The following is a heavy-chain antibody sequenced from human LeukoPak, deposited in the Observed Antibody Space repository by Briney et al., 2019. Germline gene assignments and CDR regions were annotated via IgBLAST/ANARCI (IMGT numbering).Heavy chain of an antibody. J-gene: IGHJ6*03. D-gene: IGHD7-27*01. CDR3: ARDPGDNYYYYYMDV. V-gene: IGHV3-64*01. CDR2: ISSNGGST. CDR1: GCTFSSYA. Sequence: GGSLRLSCAASGCTFSSYAMHWVRQAPGKGLEYVSAISSNGGSTYYANSVKGRFTISRDNSKNTLYLQMGSLRAEDMAVYYCARDPGDNYYYYYMDVWGKGTTVTVSS.